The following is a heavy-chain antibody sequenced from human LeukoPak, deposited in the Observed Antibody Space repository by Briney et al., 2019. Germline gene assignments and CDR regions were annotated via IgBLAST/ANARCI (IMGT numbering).Heavy chain of an antibody. V-gene: IGHV4-39*01. CDR1: GGSISSSGYY. CDR2: IYYSGST. D-gene: IGHD1-26*01. CDR3: ARPTPSGSYDYYFDY. Sequence: SETLSLTCTVSGGSISSSGYYWGWIRQPPGKGLEWIGSIYYSGSTYYNPSLKSRVTISVDTSKNQFSLKLSSVTAADTAVYYCARPTPSGSYDYYFDYWGQGTLVTVSS. J-gene: IGHJ4*02.